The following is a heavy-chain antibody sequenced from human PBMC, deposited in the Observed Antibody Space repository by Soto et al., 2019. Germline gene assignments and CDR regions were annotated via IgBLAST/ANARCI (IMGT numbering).Heavy chain of an antibody. J-gene: IGHJ3*02. CDR1: RFTFSSYA. CDR2: ISYDGSNK. Sequence: QVQLVESGGGVVQPGRSLRLSCAASRFTFSSYAMHWVRQAPGKGLEWVAVISYDGSNKYYADSVKGRFTISRDNSKNTLYLQMNSLRAEDTAVYYCARDSEDAFDIWGQGTMVTVSS. CDR3: ARDSEDAFDI. V-gene: IGHV3-30-3*01.